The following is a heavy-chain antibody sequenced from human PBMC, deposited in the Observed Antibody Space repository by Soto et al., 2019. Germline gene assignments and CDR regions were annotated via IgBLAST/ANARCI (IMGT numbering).Heavy chain of an antibody. CDR1: GGNRYT. Sequence: QVQLVQSGAEVKKPGSSVKVSCKGSGGNRYTITWVRQAPGQGLEWMGRIIPMFGIATYAQNFQGRVTISADKSTSTAYRELSSLRSEDTAVYYCARVSGRSDVVPAAISAMDVWGQGTTVTVSS. CDR2: IIPMFGIA. CDR3: ARVSGRSDVVPAAISAMDV. J-gene: IGHJ6*02. V-gene: IGHV1-69*02. D-gene: IGHD2-2*01.